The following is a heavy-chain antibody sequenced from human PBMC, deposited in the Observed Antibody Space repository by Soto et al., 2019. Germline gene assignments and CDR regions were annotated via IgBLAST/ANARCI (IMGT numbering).Heavy chain of an antibody. CDR1: GYTFTGYY. CDR2: INPNSGGT. Sequence: ASVKVSCKASGYTFTGYYMHWVRQAPGQGLEWMGWINPNSGGTNYAQKFQGRVTMTRDTSISTAYMELSRLRSDDTAVYYCARWGATMPYYYYGMDVWGQGTTVTVSS. J-gene: IGHJ6*02. V-gene: IGHV1-2*02. D-gene: IGHD5-12*01. CDR3: ARWGATMPYYYYGMDV.